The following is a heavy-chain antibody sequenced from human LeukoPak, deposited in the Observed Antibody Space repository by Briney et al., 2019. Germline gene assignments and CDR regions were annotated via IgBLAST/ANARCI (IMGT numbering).Heavy chain of an antibody. CDR1: GCSFSTYG. CDR3: ARVGITGSYFVDY. Sequence: ASVKVSCKASGCSFSTYGITWVRQAPGQGLEWVGWIGPFNGNTNYAQSLQGRLTLTTDTSTNTVYMELRSPRSDDTAMYYCARVGITGSYFVDYWGQGTLVTVSS. J-gene: IGHJ4*02. D-gene: IGHD1-20*01. CDR2: IGPFNGNT. V-gene: IGHV1-18*01.